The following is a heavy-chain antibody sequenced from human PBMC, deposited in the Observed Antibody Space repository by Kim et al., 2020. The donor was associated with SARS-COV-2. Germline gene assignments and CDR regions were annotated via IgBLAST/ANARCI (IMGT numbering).Heavy chain of an antibody. V-gene: IGHV4-61*02. CDR1: GGSISSGSYY. CDR3: ARDKPYDILTGYYRGKGYYYGMDV. D-gene: IGHD3-9*01. J-gene: IGHJ6*02. CDR2: IYTSGST. Sequence: SETLSLTCTVSGGSISSGSYYWSWIRQPAGKGLEWIGRIYTSGSTNYNPSLKSRVTISVDTSKNQFSLKLSSVTAADTAVYYCARDKPYDILTGYYRGKGYYYGMDVWGQGTTVTVSS.